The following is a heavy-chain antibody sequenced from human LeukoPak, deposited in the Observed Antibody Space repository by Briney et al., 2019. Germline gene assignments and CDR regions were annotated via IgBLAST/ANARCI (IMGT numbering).Heavy chain of an antibody. J-gene: IGHJ3*02. D-gene: IGHD6-13*01. CDR2: INPSGGTT. Sequence: ASVKVSCKASGYTFTSYYMHWVRQAPGQGLEWMGIINPSGGTTSYAQKFQDRVTMTRDMSTSTVYMELSSLRSEDTAVYYCARDRSLYSSTWYVPRDGFDIWGQGTMVTVSS. CDR3: ARDRSLYSSTWYVPRDGFDI. V-gene: IGHV1-46*01. CDR1: GYTFTSYY.